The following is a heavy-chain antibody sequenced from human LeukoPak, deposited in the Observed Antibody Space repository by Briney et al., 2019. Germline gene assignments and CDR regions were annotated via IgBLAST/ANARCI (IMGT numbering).Heavy chain of an antibody. CDR1: GGSFSGYY. J-gene: IGHJ6*02. Sequence: SETLSLTCAVYGGSFSGYYWSWIRRPPGKGLEWIGEINHSGSTNYNPSLKSRVTISVDTSKNQFSLKLSSVTAADTAVYYCARGAHCTTGLCYYYYYGMDVWGQGTTVTVSS. V-gene: IGHV4-34*01. CDR2: INHSGST. D-gene: IGHD2-8*01. CDR3: ARGAHCTTGLCYYYYYGMDV.